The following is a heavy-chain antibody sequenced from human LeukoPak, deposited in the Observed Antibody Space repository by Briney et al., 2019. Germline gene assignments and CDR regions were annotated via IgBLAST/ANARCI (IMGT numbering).Heavy chain of an antibody. CDR2: INTDGSST. D-gene: IGHD3-10*01. Sequence: GGSLRLSCAASGFTFSSYWMHWVRQAPGKGLVWVSRINTDGSSTSYADSVKGRFTISRDNAKNTLYLQMSSLRAEDTAVYYCARDSYGITPVDYWGQGTLVTVSS. CDR3: ARDSYGITPVDY. J-gene: IGHJ4*02. V-gene: IGHV3-74*01. CDR1: GFTFSSYW.